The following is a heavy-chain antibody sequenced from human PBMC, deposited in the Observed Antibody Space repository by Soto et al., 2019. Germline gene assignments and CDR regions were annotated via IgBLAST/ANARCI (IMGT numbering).Heavy chain of an antibody. CDR3: ARIGARFGESNTRYDP. Sequence: GGSLRLSCAASGLTFSSYWMSWVRQAPGKGLEWVANIKQDGSEKYYVDSVKGRFTISRDNAKNSLYLQMNSLRAEDTAVYYCARIGARFGESNTRYDPWGQGTLVTVSS. V-gene: IGHV3-7*05. J-gene: IGHJ5*02. D-gene: IGHD3-16*01. CDR1: GLTFSSYW. CDR2: IKQDGSEK.